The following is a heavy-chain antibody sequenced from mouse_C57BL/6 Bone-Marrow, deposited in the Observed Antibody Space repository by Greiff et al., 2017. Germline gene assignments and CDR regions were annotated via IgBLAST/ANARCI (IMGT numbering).Heavy chain of an antibody. CDR3: ARFITTVVAPYYYAMDY. J-gene: IGHJ4*01. D-gene: IGHD1-1*01. CDR2: ISDGGSYT. CDR1: GFTFSSYA. V-gene: IGHV5-4*03. Sequence: EVKLMESGGGLVKPGGSLKLSCAASGFTFSSYAMSWVRQTPEKRLEWVATISDGGSYTYYPDNVKGRFTISRDNAKNNLYLQMSHLKSEDTAMYYCARFITTVVAPYYYAMDYWGQGTSVTVSS.